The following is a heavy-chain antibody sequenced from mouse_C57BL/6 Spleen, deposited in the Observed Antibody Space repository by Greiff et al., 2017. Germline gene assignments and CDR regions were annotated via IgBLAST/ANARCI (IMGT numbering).Heavy chain of an antibody. D-gene: IGHD3-3*01. CDR1: GYTFTSYW. CDR3: ARQGRDYFDY. CDR2: IDPSDSYT. V-gene: IGHV1-69*01. Sequence: QVQLQQPGAELVMPGASVKLSCKASGYTFTSYWMHWVKQRPGQGLVWIGEIDPSDSYTNYNQKFKGKSTLTVDKSSSTAYMQLSSLTSEDSAVYYCARQGRDYFDYWGQGTTLTVSS. J-gene: IGHJ2*01.